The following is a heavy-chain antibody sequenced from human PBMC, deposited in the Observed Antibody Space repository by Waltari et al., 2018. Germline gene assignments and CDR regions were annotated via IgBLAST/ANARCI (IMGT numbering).Heavy chain of an antibody. D-gene: IGHD3-10*01. CDR2: IYHSGST. CDR1: GYSLSSGYY. V-gene: IGHV4-38-2*01. CDR3: ARGSRRETSSRFDY. J-gene: IGHJ4*02. Sequence: QVQLQESGPGLVKPSETLSLTCAVSGYSLSSGYYWGWIRQPPGKGLEWIGSIYHSGSTYYNPSLKSRVTISVDTSKNQFSLKLSSVTAADTAVYYCARGSRRETSSRFDYWGQGTLVTVSS.